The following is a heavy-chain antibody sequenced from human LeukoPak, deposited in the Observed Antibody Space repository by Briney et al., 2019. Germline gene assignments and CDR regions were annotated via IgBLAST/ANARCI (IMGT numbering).Heavy chain of an antibody. CDR1: GFTFSSYG. CDR3: AKVNWCSASCADA. D-gene: IGHD2-2*01. CDR2: ISYDGSNK. J-gene: IGHJ4*02. V-gene: IGHV3-30*18. Sequence: GRSLRLSCAASGFTFSSYGMHWVRQAPGKGLEWVAVISYDGSNKYYADSVKGRFTISRDNSKNTLYLQMNSLRAEDTAVYYCAKVNWCSASCADAWGQGTLVTVSS.